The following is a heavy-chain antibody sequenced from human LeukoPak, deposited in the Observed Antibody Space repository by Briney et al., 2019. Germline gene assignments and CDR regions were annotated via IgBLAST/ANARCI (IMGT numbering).Heavy chain of an antibody. D-gene: IGHD2-15*01. CDR3: ARERPAYCSGGSCYSYYFDY. J-gene: IGHJ4*02. CDR1: GYTFTSYG. CDR2: ISAYNGNT. V-gene: IGHV1-18*01. Sequence: ASVKVSCKASGYTFTSYGISWVRQALGQGLEWMGWISAYNGNTNYAQKLQGRVTMTTDTSTSTAYMELRSLRSDDTAVYYCARERPAYCSGGSCYSYYFDYWGQGALVTVSS.